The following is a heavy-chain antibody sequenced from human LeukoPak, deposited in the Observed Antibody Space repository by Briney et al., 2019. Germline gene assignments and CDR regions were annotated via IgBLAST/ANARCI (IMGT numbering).Heavy chain of an antibody. Sequence: GRSLRLSCAASGFTFSSYAMHWVRQAPGKGLEWVAVISYDGSNKYYADSLKGRFTISRDNSKNTLYLQMNSLRAEDTAVYYCARAAGDFWSGYYREGYFDYWGQGTLVTVSS. CDR1: GFTFSSYA. D-gene: IGHD3-3*01. CDR3: ARAAGDFWSGYYREGYFDY. V-gene: IGHV3-30-3*01. CDR2: ISYDGSNK. J-gene: IGHJ4*02.